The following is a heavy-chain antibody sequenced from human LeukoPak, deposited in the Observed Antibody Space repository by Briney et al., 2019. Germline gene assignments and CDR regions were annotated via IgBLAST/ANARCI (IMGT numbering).Heavy chain of an antibody. J-gene: IGHJ6*02. CDR3: ASGRYDLRRYYYYGMDV. D-gene: IGHD3-3*01. V-gene: IGHV4-34*01. Sequence: SETQSLTCAVYGGSFSGYYWSWIRQPPGKGLEWIGEINHSGSTNYNPSLKSRVTISVDTSKNQFSLKLSSVTAADTAVYYCASGRYDLRRYYYYGMDVWGQGTTVTVSS. CDR1: GGSFSGYY. CDR2: INHSGST.